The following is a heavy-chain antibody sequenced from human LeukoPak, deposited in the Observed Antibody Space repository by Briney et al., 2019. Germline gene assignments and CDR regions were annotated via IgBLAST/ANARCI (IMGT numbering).Heavy chain of an antibody. J-gene: IGHJ4*02. CDR3: ARGGSPFY. CDR1: GFTASSTS. CDR2: IRGDTST. V-gene: IGHV3-66*01. D-gene: IGHD3-10*01. Sequence: GGSLRLSCAASGFTASSTSIIWVRQAPGKGLECVSYIRGDTSTEYAEYVRGRFTISRDNAKNTVYLQMNSLRVEDTAVFYCARGGSPFYWGRGTPVTVSS.